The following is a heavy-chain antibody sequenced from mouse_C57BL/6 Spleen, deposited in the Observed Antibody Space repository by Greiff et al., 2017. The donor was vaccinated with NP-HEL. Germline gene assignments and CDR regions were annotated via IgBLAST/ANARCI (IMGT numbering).Heavy chain of an antibody. D-gene: IGHD3-2*02. Sequence: QVHVKQSGAELVRPGTSVKVSCKASGYAFTNYLIEWVKQRPGQGLEWIGVINPGSGGTNYNEKFKGKATLTADKSSSTAYMQLSSLKSEDSAVYFCARSTAQAPIGDWGQGTTLTVSS. CDR2: INPGSGGT. CDR3: ARSTAQAPIGD. CDR1: GYAFTNYL. J-gene: IGHJ2*01. V-gene: IGHV1-54*01.